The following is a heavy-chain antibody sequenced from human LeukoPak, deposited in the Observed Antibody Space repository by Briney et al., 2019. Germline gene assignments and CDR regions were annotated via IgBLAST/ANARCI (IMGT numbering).Heavy chain of an antibody. CDR1: GGSISSYY. CDR3: ASEDYFDSSGYYGTI. CDR2: IYTSGST. D-gene: IGHD3-22*01. V-gene: IGHV4-4*07. J-gene: IGHJ3*02. Sequence: SETLSLTCTVSGGSISSYYWSWIRQPAGKGLEWIGRIYTSGSTNYNPSLKSRVTMSADTSNNQFSLTLSSVTAADTAVYYCASEDYFDSSGYYGTIWGQGTMVTVSS.